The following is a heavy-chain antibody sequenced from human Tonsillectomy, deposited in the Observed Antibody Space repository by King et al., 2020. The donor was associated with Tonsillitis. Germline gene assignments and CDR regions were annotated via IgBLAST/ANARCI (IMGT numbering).Heavy chain of an antibody. J-gene: IGHJ4*02. V-gene: IGHV1-2*02. D-gene: IGHD3-22*01. CDR3: ARDKPAVGYYDISGYYSAAIDY. Sequence: QLVQSGSEVNKPGASVKFSCKASRYTFTGYYMHWLRQAPGQGLEWMGWINPNSGSTNYAQKFQGRVTMTRDMSISTAYMGLSRLRSDDTAVYYCARDKPAVGYYDISGYYSAAIDYWGQGTLVTVSS. CDR1: RYTFTGYY. CDR2: INPNSGST.